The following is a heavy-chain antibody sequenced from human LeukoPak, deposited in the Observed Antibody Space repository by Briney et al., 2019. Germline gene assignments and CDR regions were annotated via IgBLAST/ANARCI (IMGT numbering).Heavy chain of an antibody. J-gene: IGHJ4*02. V-gene: IGHV3-30*18. D-gene: IGHD6-19*01. CDR1: GFTFSSYG. CDR2: ISYDGNNK. CDR3: AKDMAGTAVY. Sequence: PGGSLRLSCAASGFTFSSYGMHWVRQAPGKGLEWVAVISYDGNNKYYADSVKGRFTISRDNSKNTLYLQMNSLGAEDTAVYYCAKDMAGTAVYWGQGTLVTVSS.